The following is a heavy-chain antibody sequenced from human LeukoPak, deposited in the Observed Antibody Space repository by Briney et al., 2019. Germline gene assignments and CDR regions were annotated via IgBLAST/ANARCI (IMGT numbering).Heavy chain of an antibody. Sequence: ASVKVSCKASGYTFTSYGISWVRQAPGQGLEWMGWISAYNGNTNYAQKLQGRVTMTTDTSTSTAYMELRSLRSDDTAVYYCASYLGYSSGWYYFDYWGQGTLVTVSS. CDR2: ISAYNGNT. CDR1: GYTFTSYG. J-gene: IGHJ4*02. D-gene: IGHD6-19*01. CDR3: ASYLGYSSGWYYFDY. V-gene: IGHV1-18*01.